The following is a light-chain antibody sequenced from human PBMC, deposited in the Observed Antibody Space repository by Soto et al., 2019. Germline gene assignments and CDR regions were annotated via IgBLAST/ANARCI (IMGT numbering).Light chain of an antibody. CDR2: GAF. Sequence: EIVLTHSPATLSVSLGERATLSCRTSQSVCSNLAWYQQKPGQAPRLLMYGAFIRAPGFPVRFRGTGSGSEWGRRISSLQSEDGALYYCQQYDKWQYTVGQGPRLEIK. CDR1: QSVCSN. V-gene: IGKV3-15*01. J-gene: IGKJ2*01. CDR3: QQYDKWQYT.